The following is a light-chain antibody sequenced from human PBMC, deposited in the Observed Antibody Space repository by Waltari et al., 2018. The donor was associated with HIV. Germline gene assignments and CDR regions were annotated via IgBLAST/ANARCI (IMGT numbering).Light chain of an antibody. CDR3: GSYTSSSTLV. J-gene: IGLJ3*02. V-gene: IGLV2-14*03. Sequence: QSALTQPAPVSGSPGQSFTISCTGTSIYLGACNFFSGYHQHPCKAPNLMIYDFSSRPSGVSDRFSVSKPGNTASLTISGLQAEDEADYYCGSYTSSSTLVFGGGTKLTVL. CDR2: DFS. CDR1: SIYLGACNF.